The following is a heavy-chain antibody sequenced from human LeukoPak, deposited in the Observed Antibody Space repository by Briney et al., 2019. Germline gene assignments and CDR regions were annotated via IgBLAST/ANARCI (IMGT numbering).Heavy chain of an antibody. V-gene: IGHV4-59*01. CDR3: ARSANTRASFDY. Sequence: PSETLSLTCTVSGGSISSYYWGWIRQPPGKGLEWIGYIYSSGSTNYSPSLKSRVTISVDTSKNHSSLKLNSVTAADTAVYFCARSANTRASFDYWGQGTLVTVSS. CDR2: IYSSGST. J-gene: IGHJ4*02. CDR1: GGSISSYY.